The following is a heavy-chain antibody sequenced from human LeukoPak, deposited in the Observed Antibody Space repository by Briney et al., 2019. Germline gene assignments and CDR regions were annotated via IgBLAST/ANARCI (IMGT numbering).Heavy chain of an antibody. Sequence: ASVKVSCKASGYTFTGYYMHWVRQAPGQGLEWRGWINPNSGGTNYAQKFQGRVTMTRDTSISTAYMELSRLRSDDTAVYYCARGGTIFGVVMGDLDPWGQGTLVTVSS. CDR2: INPNSGGT. V-gene: IGHV1-2*02. CDR3: ARGGTIFGVVMGDLDP. CDR1: GYTFTGYY. D-gene: IGHD3-3*01. J-gene: IGHJ5*02.